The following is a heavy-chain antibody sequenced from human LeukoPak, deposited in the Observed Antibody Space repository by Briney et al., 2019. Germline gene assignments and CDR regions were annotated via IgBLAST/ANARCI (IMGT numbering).Heavy chain of an antibody. CDR1: GFIFNRYS. D-gene: IGHD6-13*01. J-gene: IGHJ4*02. CDR2: ISSSSSYI. Sequence: GGSLRLSCAASGFIFNRYSINWVRQAPRKGLEWVSSISSSSSYIYYADSVKGRFTISRDNAKNSLYLQMNSLRAEDTAVYYCARDSSSWGPFDYWGQGTLVTVSS. V-gene: IGHV3-21*01. CDR3: ARDSSSWGPFDY.